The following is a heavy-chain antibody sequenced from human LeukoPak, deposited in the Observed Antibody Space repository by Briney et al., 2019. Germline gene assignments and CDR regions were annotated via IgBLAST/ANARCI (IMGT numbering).Heavy chain of an antibody. Sequence: PGGSLRLSCAASGFTFSDYYMSWIRQAPGKGLEWVSYISSSGSTIYYADSVKGRFTISRDNAKNSLYLQMNSLRAEDTAVYYCARDGIVVVPAAMYYYYGMDVWGQGTTVTVSS. CDR2: ISSSGSTI. CDR1: GFTFSDYY. J-gene: IGHJ6*02. D-gene: IGHD2-2*01. CDR3: ARDGIVVVPAAMYYYYGMDV. V-gene: IGHV3-11*04.